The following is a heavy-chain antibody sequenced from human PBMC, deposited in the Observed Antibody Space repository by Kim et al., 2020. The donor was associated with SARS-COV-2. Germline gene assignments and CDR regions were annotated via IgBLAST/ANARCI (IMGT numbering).Heavy chain of an antibody. CDR3: ARDWDSDEILMRWYNWFDP. CDR1: GYTFTGYY. CDR2: INPNSGGT. D-gene: IGHD2-15*01. V-gene: IGHV1-2*06. J-gene: IGHJ5*02. Sequence: ASVKVSCKASGYTFTGYYMHWVRQAPGKGLEWMGRINPNSGGTNYAQKFQGRVTMTRDTSISKAYMELNRLRSDDTAGYYCARDWDSDEILMRWYNWFDPWGQGTLVTVSS.